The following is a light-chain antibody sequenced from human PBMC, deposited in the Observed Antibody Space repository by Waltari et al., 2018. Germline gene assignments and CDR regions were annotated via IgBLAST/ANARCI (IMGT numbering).Light chain of an antibody. V-gene: IGLV1-40*01. CDR1: SPHIGAGYD. Sequence: QSVLTQPPSVSGAPGQRVTISCTGGSPHIGAGYDVHWYQQLPGTAPKLLIYGNSNRPSGVPDRFSGSKSGTSASLAITGLQAEDEADYYCQSYDSSLSGSVVFGGGTKLTVL. CDR3: QSYDSSLSGSVV. CDR2: GNS. J-gene: IGLJ2*01.